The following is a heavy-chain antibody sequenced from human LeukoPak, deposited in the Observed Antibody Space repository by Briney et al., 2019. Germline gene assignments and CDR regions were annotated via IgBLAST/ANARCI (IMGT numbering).Heavy chain of an antibody. J-gene: IGHJ4*02. V-gene: IGHV4-31*03. Sequence: SETLSLTCTVSGGSISSGGYYWSWIRQHPGKGLEWIGYIYYSGSTYYNPSLKSRVTISVDTSKNQFSLKLSSVTAADTAVYYCARGRVYGYYFDYWGQGTLVTVSS. D-gene: IGHD6-6*01. CDR1: GGSISSGGYY. CDR2: IYYSGST. CDR3: ARGRVYGYYFDY.